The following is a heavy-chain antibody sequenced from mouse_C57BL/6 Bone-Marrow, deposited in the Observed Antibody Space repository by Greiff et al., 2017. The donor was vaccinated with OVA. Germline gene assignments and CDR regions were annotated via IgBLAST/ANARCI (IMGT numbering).Heavy chain of an antibody. V-gene: IGHV1-84*01. D-gene: IGHD4-1*01. CDR1: GYTFTDYY. J-gene: IGHJ2*01. Sequence: QLKESGPELVKPGASVKISCKASGYTFTDYYINWVKQRPGQGLEWIGWIYPGSGNTKYNEKFKDKATLTVDTSSSTAYMQLSSLTSDDSAVYFCTRGDWDYFDYWGQGTTLTVSS. CDR3: TRGDWDYFDY. CDR2: IYPGSGNT.